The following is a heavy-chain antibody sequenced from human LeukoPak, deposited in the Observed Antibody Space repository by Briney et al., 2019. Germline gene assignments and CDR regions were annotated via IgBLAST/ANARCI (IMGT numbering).Heavy chain of an antibody. V-gene: IGHV1-18*01. CDR1: GYTFTSYG. CDR2: ISAYNGNT. D-gene: IGHD6-19*01. CDR3: ARRSGIAVAGTSPLYYFDY. Sequence: ASVKVSCKASGYTFTSYGISWVRQAPGQGLEWMGWISAYNGNTNYAQKLQGRVTMTTDTSTSTAYMELRSLRSDDTAVYYCARRSGIAVAGTSPLYYFDYWGQGTLVTVSS. J-gene: IGHJ4*02.